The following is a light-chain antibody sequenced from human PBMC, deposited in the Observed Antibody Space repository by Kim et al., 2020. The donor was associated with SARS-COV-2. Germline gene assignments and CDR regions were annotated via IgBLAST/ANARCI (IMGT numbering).Light chain of an antibody. CDR1: QNVNNY. J-gene: IGKJ4*01. CDR2: DAS. CDR3: QQRRSWPLT. V-gene: IGKV3-11*01. Sequence: EVVLTQSPVTLSLSPGERATLSCRASQNVNNYLAWHQQKPGQAPRLLIYDASNRATGIPARFSGTGSGTDFTLTISSLEPEDFAVYYCQQRRSWPLTFGGGTKVDIK.